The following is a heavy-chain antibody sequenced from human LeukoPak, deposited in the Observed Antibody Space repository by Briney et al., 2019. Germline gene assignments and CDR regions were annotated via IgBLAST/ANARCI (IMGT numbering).Heavy chain of an antibody. Sequence: ASVKVSCKASGYTFTGYYMHWVRQAPGQGLEWMGWINPNSGGTSYAQKFQGRVTMTRDTSISTAYMDLSRLRSDDTAVYYCARGVTARGFYYYMDVWGKGTTVTISS. V-gene: IGHV1-2*02. D-gene: IGHD2-21*02. CDR1: GYTFTGYY. CDR3: ARGVTARGFYYYMDV. J-gene: IGHJ6*03. CDR2: INPNSGGT.